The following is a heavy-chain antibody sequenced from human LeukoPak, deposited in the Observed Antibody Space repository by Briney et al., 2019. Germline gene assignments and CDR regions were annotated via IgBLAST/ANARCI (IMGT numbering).Heavy chain of an antibody. J-gene: IGHJ4*02. Sequence: GGSLRLSCAASGFTFSSYSMNWVRQAPGKGLEWVSFISSSSSYIYYADSVKSRFTISRDNAQNSLYLQMNSLRAEDTAVYYCAREGITGTAYFDYWGQGTLVTVSS. CDR1: GFTFSSYS. CDR3: AREGITGTAYFDY. D-gene: IGHD1-20*01. V-gene: IGHV3-21*01. CDR2: ISSSSSYI.